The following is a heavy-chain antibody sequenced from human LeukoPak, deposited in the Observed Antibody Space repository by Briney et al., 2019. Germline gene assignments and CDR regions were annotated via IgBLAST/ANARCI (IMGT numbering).Heavy chain of an antibody. Sequence: PSETLSLTCTVSGGSISSYYWSWIRQPAGKGLEWIGRIYTSGSTNYNPSLKSRVTMSVDTSKNQFSLKLSSVTAADTAVYYCARDSAGTWRDNWFDPWGQGTLVTVSS. CDR3: ARDSAGTWRDNWFDP. V-gene: IGHV4-4*07. CDR1: GGSISSYY. J-gene: IGHJ5*02. CDR2: IYTSGST. D-gene: IGHD6-19*01.